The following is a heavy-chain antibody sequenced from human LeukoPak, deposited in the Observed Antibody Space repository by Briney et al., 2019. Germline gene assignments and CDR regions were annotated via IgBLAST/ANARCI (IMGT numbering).Heavy chain of an antibody. J-gene: IGHJ4*02. CDR1: GGSISSYY. CDR2: IYYSGST. D-gene: IGHD2-8*01. CDR3: ARSQMAGLFDH. V-gene: IGHV4-59*12. Sequence: SETLSLTCTVSGGSISSYYWSWIRQPPGKGLEWIGYIYYSGSTNYNPSLKSRVTISVDTSKNQFSLKLSSVTAADTAVYSCARSQMAGLFDHWGQGTLVTVSS.